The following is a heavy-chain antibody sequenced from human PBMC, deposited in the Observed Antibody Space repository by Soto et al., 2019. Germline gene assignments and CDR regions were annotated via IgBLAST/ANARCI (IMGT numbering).Heavy chain of an antibody. CDR3: ARGGQLVGMDV. V-gene: IGHV3-21*01. J-gene: IGHJ6*02. CDR1: GFTFSSYS. Sequence: PGGSLRLSCAASGFTFSSYSINWVRQAPGKGLEWVSSISISSSYIYYADSVKGRFTISRDNAKNSLYLQMNSLRAEDTAVYYCARGGQLVGMDVWGQGTTVTVSS. D-gene: IGHD6-6*01. CDR2: ISISSSYI.